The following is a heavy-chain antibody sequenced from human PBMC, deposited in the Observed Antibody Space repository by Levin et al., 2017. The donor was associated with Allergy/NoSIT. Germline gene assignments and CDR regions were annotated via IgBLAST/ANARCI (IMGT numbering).Heavy chain of an antibody. CDR1: GASFSNFH. Sequence: SETLSLTCSVSGASFSNFHWSWIRQPPGRQPEWLGHSYYAGSVTYNPSLGSRITMSVDTSKNWVSLALTSVTTADTAIYYCARHVYPDGSPFDSWGLGSLVTVSS. D-gene: IGHD3-10*01. J-gene: IGHJ4*02. CDR2: SYYAGSV. V-gene: IGHV4-59*08. CDR3: ARHVYPDGSPFDS.